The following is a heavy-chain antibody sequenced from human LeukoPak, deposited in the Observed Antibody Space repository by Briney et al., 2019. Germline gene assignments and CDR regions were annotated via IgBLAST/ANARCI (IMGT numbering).Heavy chain of an antibody. Sequence: ASVKVSCKASGYTLTSYGISWVRQAPGQGLEWMGWISAYNGNTNYAQKLQGRVTMTTDTSTSTAYMELRSLRSDDTAVYYCARDIVVVPAAMVYYYGMDVWGQGTTVTVSS. V-gene: IGHV1-18*01. CDR2: ISAYNGNT. D-gene: IGHD2-2*01. J-gene: IGHJ6*02. CDR1: GYTLTSYG. CDR3: ARDIVVVPAAMVYYYGMDV.